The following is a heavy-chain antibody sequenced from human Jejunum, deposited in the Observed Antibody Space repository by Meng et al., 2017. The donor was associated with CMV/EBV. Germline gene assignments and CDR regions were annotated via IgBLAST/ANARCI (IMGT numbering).Heavy chain of an antibody. CDR2: ISLGNGQT. CDR3: ARDVWGFDY. D-gene: IGHD7-27*01. V-gene: IGHV1-18*04. J-gene: IGHJ4*02. Sequence: HLLQSRAEVKEPGPSVKISCKTSGYTFTDHNIGWVRQAPGQGIEWVGWISLGNGQTVYGHKLQGRVTVTTDTSTSTAYMELRSLRSDDTAMYYCARDVWGFDYWGQGTLVTVSS. CDR1: GYTFTDHN.